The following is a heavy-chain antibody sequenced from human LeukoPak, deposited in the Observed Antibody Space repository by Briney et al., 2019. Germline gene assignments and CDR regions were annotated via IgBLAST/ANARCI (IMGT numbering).Heavy chain of an antibody. J-gene: IGHJ4*02. CDR1: GYTFTSYA. D-gene: IGHD5-18*01. CDR2: INACNGNT. Sequence: ASVKVSCKASGYTFTSYAMHWVRQAPGQRLEGMGWINACNGNTKYSQKFQGRVTITRDTAESTAYMELSRLRSEDAAVYYCARESLEGEYSYWYREGYFDYWGQGTLVTVSS. V-gene: IGHV1-3*01. CDR3: ARESLEGEYSYWYREGYFDY.